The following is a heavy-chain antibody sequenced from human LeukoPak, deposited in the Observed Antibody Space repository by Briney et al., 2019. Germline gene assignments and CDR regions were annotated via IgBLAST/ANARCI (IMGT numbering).Heavy chain of an antibody. CDR3: ARRSRVAAAGTHFDY. Sequence: GGSLRLSCAASGFTFSDYYMNWIRQAPGKGLEWVSYISSSGSTIYYADSVKGRFTISRDNAKNSLYLQMNSLRAGDTAVYYCARRSRVAAAGTHFDYWGQGTLVTVSS. CDR1: GFTFSDYY. J-gene: IGHJ4*02. D-gene: IGHD6-13*01. V-gene: IGHV3-11*01. CDR2: ISSSGSTI.